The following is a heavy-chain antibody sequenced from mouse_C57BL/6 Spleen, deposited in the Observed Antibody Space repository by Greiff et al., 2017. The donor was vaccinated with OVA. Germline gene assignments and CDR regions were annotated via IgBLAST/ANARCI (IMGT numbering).Heavy chain of an antibody. Sequence: VQLKQSGPELVKPGASVKIPCKASGYTFTDYNMDWVKQSHGKSLEWIGDINPNNGGTIYNQKFKGKATLTVDKSSSTAYMELRSLTSEDTAVYYCASYDGYPFAYWGQGTLVTVSA. D-gene: IGHD2-3*01. CDR3: ASYDGYPFAY. J-gene: IGHJ3*01. V-gene: IGHV1-18*01. CDR1: GYTFTDYN. CDR2: INPNNGGT.